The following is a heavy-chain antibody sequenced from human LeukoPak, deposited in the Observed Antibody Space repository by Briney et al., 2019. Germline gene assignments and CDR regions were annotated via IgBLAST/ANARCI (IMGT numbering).Heavy chain of an antibody. D-gene: IGHD3-22*01. CDR2: IYSGGST. CDR1: GFTVSSNY. CDR3: AREPYYYDSSGEGN. V-gene: IGHV3-66*01. Sequence: GGSLRLSCAASGFTVSSNYMSWVRQAPGKGLEWVSVIYSGGSTYYADSVKGRLTISRDNSKNTLYLQMNSLRAEDTAVYYCAREPYYYDSSGEGNWGQGTLVTVSS. J-gene: IGHJ4*02.